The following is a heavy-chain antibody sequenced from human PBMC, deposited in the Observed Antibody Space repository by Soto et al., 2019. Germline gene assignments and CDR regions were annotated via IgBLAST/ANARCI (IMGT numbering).Heavy chain of an antibody. Sequence: PGGFLRLSCVASGFTFSSFSMNLVRQAPGKGLEWVAYISRISNSIYYADSVKGRFTISRDNAKNALYLQMTSLRAEDTAVYYCARYGYDNPGGSFDIWGQGTKVTVSS. CDR3: ARYGYDNPGGSFDI. D-gene: IGHD5-12*01. V-gene: IGHV3-48*01. J-gene: IGHJ3*02. CDR2: ISRISNSI. CDR1: GFTFSSFS.